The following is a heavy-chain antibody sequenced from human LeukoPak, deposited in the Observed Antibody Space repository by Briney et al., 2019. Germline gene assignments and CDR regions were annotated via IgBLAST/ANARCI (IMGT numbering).Heavy chain of an antibody. V-gene: IGHV3-30-3*01. CDR3: ARPGSHIVVVTAHFDY. CDR2: ISYDGSNK. J-gene: IGHJ4*02. Sequence: GGSLRLSCAASGFTFSSYAMHWVRQAPGKGLEWVAVISYDGSNKYYADSVKGRFTISRDNSKNTLYLQMNSLRAEDTAVYYCARPGSHIVVVTAHFDYWGQGTLVTVSS. D-gene: IGHD2-21*02. CDR1: GFTFSSYA.